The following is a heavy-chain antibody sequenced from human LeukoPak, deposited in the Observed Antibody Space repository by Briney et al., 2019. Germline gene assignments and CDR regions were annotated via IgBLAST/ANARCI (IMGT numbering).Heavy chain of an antibody. V-gene: IGHV6-1*01. CDR2: TYYRSKWYN. D-gene: IGHD4-17*01. J-gene: IGHJ3*02. CDR1: GDSFSSSSAA. CDR3: ARARDYGDDAFDI. Sequence: SQTLSLTCAISGDSFSSSSAAWNWIRQSPSRGLEWLGRTYYRSKWYNDYALSVKSRITINPDTSKNQFSLQLNSVTPEDTAMYYCARARDYGDDAFDIWGQGTMVTVSS.